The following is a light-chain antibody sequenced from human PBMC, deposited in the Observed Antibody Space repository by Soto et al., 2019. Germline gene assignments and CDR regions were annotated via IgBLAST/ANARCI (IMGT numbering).Light chain of an antibody. V-gene: IGKV3-20*01. CDR1: QSVSNNY. CDR2: GAS. CDR3: QQYGSSRP. Sequence: VLTQSPGTLSLSPGERATLSCRASQSVSNNYLAWYQQKPGQAPRLLIYGASNRATGIPDRFSGSGSGTDFTLTISRLEPDDIAVYYGQQYGSSRPFGQVSKVDVK. J-gene: IGKJ1*01.